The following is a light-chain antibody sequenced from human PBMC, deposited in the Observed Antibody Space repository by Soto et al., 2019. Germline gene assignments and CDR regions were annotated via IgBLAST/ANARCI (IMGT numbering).Light chain of an antibody. CDR2: GAS. V-gene: IGKV3-15*01. Sequence: EVVMTQSPATLSVSPGERATLSCRASQSVNNNLAWYQQKPGQAPRLLIHGASTRATGIPARFSGSGSGTEFTLTISSLQSEDFAVYYCQQHNNWPLTFGQGTRLEIK. CDR3: QQHNNWPLT. CDR1: QSVNNN. J-gene: IGKJ5*01.